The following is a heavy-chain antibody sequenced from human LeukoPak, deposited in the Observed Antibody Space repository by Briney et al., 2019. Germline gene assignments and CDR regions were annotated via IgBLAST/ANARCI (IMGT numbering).Heavy chain of an antibody. CDR3: ARSGIKMVRGVIIKSPYHMDV. Sequence: GGSLRLSCAASGFTLSTYTMNWVRQAPGKGLEWVSSISSSSYYIYYADSVKGGFTIPRDDAKNSLSLQMNSLRAEDTAVYYCARSGIKMVRGVIIKSPYHMDVWGKGTTVTVSS. CDR2: ISSSSYYI. J-gene: IGHJ6*03. CDR1: GFTLSTYT. V-gene: IGHV3-21*01. D-gene: IGHD3-10*01.